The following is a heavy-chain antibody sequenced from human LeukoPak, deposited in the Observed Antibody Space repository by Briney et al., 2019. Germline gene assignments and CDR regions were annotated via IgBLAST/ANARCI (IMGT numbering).Heavy chain of an antibody. Sequence: SETLSLTCTVSDYSISSGYYWGWIRQPPGKGLEWIGSIYHSGNTYYNPSLKSRVTISVDTSKNQFSLKLSSVTAADTAVYFCARQSRIGGVVAGTGDYWGREPWSPSPQ. J-gene: IGHJ4*02. CDR1: DYSISSGYY. D-gene: IGHD6-19*01. CDR2: IYHSGNT. CDR3: ARQSRIGGVVAGTGDY. V-gene: IGHV4-38-2*02.